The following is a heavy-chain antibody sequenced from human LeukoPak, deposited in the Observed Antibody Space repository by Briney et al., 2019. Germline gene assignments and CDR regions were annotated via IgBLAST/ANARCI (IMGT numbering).Heavy chain of an antibody. J-gene: IGHJ5*02. V-gene: IGHV4-4*02. CDR2: IYHSGST. D-gene: IGHD1-20*01. Sequence: SETLSLTCAVSGGSISSSNWWSWVRPPPGKGLEWIGEIYHSGSTNYNPSLKSRVTISVDTSKNQFSLKLSSVTAADTAVYYCARTFITGTTLDPWGQGTLVTVSS. CDR3: ARTFITGTTLDP. CDR1: GGSISSSNW.